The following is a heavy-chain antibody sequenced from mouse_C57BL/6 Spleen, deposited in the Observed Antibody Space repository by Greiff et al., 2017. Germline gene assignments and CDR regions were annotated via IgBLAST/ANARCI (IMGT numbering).Heavy chain of an antibody. CDR3: GRRGIFYYGRSPLNYYAMDY. V-gene: IGHV1-59*01. CDR1: GYTFTSYW. Sequence: VQLQQPGAELVRPGTSVKLSCKASGYTFTSYWMHWVKQRPGQGLAWIGVIDPSDSYTNYNQKFKGKATLTVDPSSSSAYMPLSSLTSEDSAVYYWGRRGIFYYGRSPLNYYAMDYWGQGTSVTVSS. D-gene: IGHD1-1*01. J-gene: IGHJ4*01. CDR2: IDPSDSYT.